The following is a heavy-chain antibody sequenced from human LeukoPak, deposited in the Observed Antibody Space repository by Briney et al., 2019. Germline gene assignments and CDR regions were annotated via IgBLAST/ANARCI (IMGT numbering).Heavy chain of an antibody. CDR2: IYYSGST. CDR3: ARVLPYYYDSSGYSHPDAFDI. J-gene: IGHJ3*02. V-gene: IGHV4-39*07. D-gene: IGHD3-22*01. CDR1: GGSISSSSYY. Sequence: SETLSLTCTVSGGSISSSSYYWGWIRQPPGKGLEWIGSIYYSGSTYYNPSLKSRVTISVDTSKNQFSLKLSSVTAADTAVYYCARVLPYYYDSSGYSHPDAFDIWGQGTMVTVSS.